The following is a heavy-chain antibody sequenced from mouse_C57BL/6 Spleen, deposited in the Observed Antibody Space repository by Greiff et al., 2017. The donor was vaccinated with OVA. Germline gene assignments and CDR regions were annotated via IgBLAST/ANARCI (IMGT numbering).Heavy chain of an antibody. Sequence: EVQLQQSGAELVRPGASVKLSCTASGFNIKDDYMHWVKPRPEQGLEWIGWIDPENGDTEYASKFQGKATITADTSSNTAYLQLSSLTSEDTAVYYCTTRTAGYWYFDVWGTGTTVTVSS. CDR1: GFNIKDDY. CDR2: IDPENGDT. V-gene: IGHV14-4*01. CDR3: TTRTAGYWYFDV. D-gene: IGHD4-1*01. J-gene: IGHJ1*03.